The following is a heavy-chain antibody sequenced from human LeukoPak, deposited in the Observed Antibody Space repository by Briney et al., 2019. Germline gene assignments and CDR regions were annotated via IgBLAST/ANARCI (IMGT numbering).Heavy chain of an antibody. D-gene: IGHD1-26*01. CDR1: GGSVSSGGYY. Sequence: SETLSLTCSVPGGSVSSGGYYWSWIRQPPGKGLEWIGYIYYNGNTNYNPSLKSRVTISVDTSKNQFSLKLSSVTAADTAVYYCAREPLRAESRWFDPWGQGIQVTVSS. CDR3: AREPLRAESRWFDP. CDR2: IYYNGNT. J-gene: IGHJ5*02. V-gene: IGHV4-61*08.